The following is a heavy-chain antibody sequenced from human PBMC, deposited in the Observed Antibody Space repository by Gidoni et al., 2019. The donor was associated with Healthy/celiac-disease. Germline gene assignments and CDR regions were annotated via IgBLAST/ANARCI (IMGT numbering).Heavy chain of an antibody. CDR3: ASTGVWGRYYGMDV. V-gene: IGHV1-69*01. Sequence: QVQLVQSGAAVKTPGSSVKVSCQASCGTFSSYAISWVRQAPRQGLEWMGGIIPICGTANYAQKFKGRVTITADESTSTAYRELSSLRSEDTAVYYCASTGVWGRYYGMDVWGQGTTVTVSS. CDR2: IIPICGTA. D-gene: IGHD3-10*01. CDR1: CGTFSSYA. J-gene: IGHJ6*02.